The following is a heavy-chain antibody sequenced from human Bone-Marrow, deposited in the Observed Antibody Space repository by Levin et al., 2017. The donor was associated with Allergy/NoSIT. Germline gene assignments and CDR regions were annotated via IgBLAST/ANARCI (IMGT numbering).Heavy chain of an antibody. D-gene: IGHD2-21*02. CDR1: GFTFSRYW. Sequence: SCAASGFTFSRYWMHWVRQAPGKGLVGVATINPDGSSTDYADSVKGRFTISRDNAKNTMYLQMSSLRVEDTAVYYCAGYCGGDCYWHYWGQGTLVTVSS. V-gene: IGHV3-74*01. CDR2: INPDGSST. CDR3: AGYCGGDCYWHY. J-gene: IGHJ4*02.